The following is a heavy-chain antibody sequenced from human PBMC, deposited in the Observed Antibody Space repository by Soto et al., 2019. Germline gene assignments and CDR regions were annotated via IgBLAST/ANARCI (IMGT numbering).Heavy chain of an antibody. Sequence: EVQLVESGGGLVKPGGSLRLSCVASGFTFVNAWMSWVRQAPGRGLEWVGRIRSKADGATTDYAAPVKGRFTISRDDSKGTQYLQRNRLQTEDTAVYFCTTDRLTGSSSRCAFHNWGQGTVVTVSS. CDR3: TTDRLTGSSSRCAFHN. CDR1: GFTFVNAW. D-gene: IGHD3-9*01. V-gene: IGHV3-15*01. CDR2: IRSKADGATT. J-gene: IGHJ3*02.